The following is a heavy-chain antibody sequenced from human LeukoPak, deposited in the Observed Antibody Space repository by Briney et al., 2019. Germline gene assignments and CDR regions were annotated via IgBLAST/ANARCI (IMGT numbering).Heavy chain of an antibody. J-gene: IGHJ4*02. V-gene: IGHV4-34*01. D-gene: IGHD3-3*01. CDR3: ARHYKRVSGAVSGTVDH. CDR2: INHSGST. Sequence: SETLSLTCAVYGGSFSGYYWSWIRQPPGKGLEWIGEINHSGSTYYNPSLKSRVTISVDTSKNQFSLNLSSVTDADTALYYCARHYKRVSGAVSGTVDHWGQGTLVTVSS. CDR1: GGSFSGYY.